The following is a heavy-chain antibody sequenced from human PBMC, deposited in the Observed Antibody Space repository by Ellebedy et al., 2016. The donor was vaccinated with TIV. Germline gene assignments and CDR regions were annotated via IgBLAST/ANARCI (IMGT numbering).Heavy chain of an antibody. V-gene: IGHV3-11*01. CDR2: ITSGGTPI. D-gene: IGHD2-2*01. Sequence: GESLKISCAASGFTFSGHYMSWIRQAPGKGLEWISYITSGGTPIFYADSVKGRVTMSRDNAKGSLFLEMESLRAEDTAIYYCARDALPCTTTSCYELPYSHMDVWGKGTTVTVSS. J-gene: IGHJ6*03. CDR3: ARDALPCTTTSCYELPYSHMDV. CDR1: GFTFSGHY.